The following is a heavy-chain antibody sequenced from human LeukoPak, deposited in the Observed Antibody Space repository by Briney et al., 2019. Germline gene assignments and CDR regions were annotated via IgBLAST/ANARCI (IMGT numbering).Heavy chain of an antibody. CDR2: INHSGST. CDR1: GGSFSGYY. D-gene: IGHD4-17*01. J-gene: IGHJ4*02. V-gene: IGHV4-34*01. CDR3: ARFFDDYGDYRLDY. Sequence: PSETLSLTCAVYGGSFSGYYWSWIRQPPGKGLEWIGEINHSGSTNYNPSLKSRVTISVDTSKNQFSLKLSSVTAAGTAVYYCARFFDDYGDYRLDYWGQGTLVTVSS.